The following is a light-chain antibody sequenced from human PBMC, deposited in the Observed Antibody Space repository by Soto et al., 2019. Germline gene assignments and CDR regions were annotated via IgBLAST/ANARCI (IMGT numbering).Light chain of an antibody. Sequence: SYELTQPPSVSVAPGKTARITCGGNNIGSKSVHWYQQKPGQAPVLVIYYDSDRPSGIPELFSGSNSGNTATLTISRVEAGDEADYYCQVWDSSSDHPVFGGWTKLTVL. J-gene: IGLJ2*01. CDR1: NIGSKS. CDR3: QVWDSSSDHPV. CDR2: YDS. V-gene: IGLV3-21*04.